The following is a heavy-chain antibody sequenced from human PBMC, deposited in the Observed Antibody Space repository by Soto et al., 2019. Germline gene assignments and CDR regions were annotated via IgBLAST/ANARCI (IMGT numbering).Heavy chain of an antibody. D-gene: IGHD3-3*01. J-gene: IGHJ4*02. CDR2: IYYSGST. CDR1: GGSISSYY. CDR3: ARGVVDDFWSGYLVLFDY. V-gene: IGHV4-59*01. Sequence: SETLSLTCTVSGGSISSYYWSWIRQPPGKGLEWIGYIYYSGSTNYNPSLKSRVTISVDTSKNQFSLKLSSVTAADTAVYYCARGVVDDFWSGYLVLFDYWGQGTLVTVSS.